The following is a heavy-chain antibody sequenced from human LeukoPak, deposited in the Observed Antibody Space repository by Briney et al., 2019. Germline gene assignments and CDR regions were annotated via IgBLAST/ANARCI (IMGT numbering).Heavy chain of an antibody. Sequence: SGTLSLTCAVSGGSIRRSNWWSGVRRPPGKGWEGMGENYHSGSTNYNSSLKRRVTISVDKSNNQFSLKLSSVTAADTAVYYCARVTYSGYDSHFDYWGQGTLVTVSS. D-gene: IGHD5-12*01. CDR1: GGSIRRSNW. CDR2: NYHSGST. V-gene: IGHV4-4*02. CDR3: ARVTYSGYDSHFDY. J-gene: IGHJ4*02.